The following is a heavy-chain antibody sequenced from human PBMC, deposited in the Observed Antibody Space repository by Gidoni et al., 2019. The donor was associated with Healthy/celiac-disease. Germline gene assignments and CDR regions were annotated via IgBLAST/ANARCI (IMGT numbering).Heavy chain of an antibody. V-gene: IGHV4-30-2*01. CDR1: GGPLRSGGYS. D-gene: IGHD3-3*01. J-gene: IGHJ4*02. CDR3: ARAVLDSRGGFDY. CDR2: IYHSGST. Sequence: QLQLQASGSGLVKPSQTLSLTCPVSGGPLRSGGYSWSWIRQPPGKGLEWIGYIYHSGSTYYNPSLKSRVTISVDRSKNQFSLKLSSVTAADTAVYYCARAVLDSRGGFDYWGQGTLVTVSS.